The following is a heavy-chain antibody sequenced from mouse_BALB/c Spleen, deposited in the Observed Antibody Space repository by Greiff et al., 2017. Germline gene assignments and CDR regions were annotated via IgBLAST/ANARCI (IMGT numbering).Heavy chain of an antibody. J-gene: IGHJ4*01. CDR3: ARTYYYGSYAMDY. D-gene: IGHD1-1*01. CDR2: INPSSGYT. CDR1: GYTFTSYT. V-gene: IGHV1-4*02. Sequence: VQLQQSAAELARPGASVKMSCKASGYTFTSYTMHWVKQRPGQGLEWIGYINPSSGYTEYNQKFKDKTTLTADKSSSTAYMQLSSLTSEDSAVYYCARTYYYGSYAMDYWGQGTSGTVSS.